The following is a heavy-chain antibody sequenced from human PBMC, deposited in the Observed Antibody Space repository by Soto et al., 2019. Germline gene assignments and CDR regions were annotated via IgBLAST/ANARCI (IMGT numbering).Heavy chain of an antibody. CDR2: ISAYNGNT. D-gene: IGHD4-17*01. CDR1: GYTFTSYG. CDR3: ARDTSYGDYVQGYDAFDI. V-gene: IGHV1-18*01. Sequence: QVQLVQSGAEVKKPGASVKVSCKASGYTFTSYGISWVRQAPGQGLEWMGWISAYNGNTNYAQKLQDRVTMTTDTSTSTAYMELRSLRSDDTAVYYCARDTSYGDYVQGYDAFDIWGQGTMVTVSS. J-gene: IGHJ3*02.